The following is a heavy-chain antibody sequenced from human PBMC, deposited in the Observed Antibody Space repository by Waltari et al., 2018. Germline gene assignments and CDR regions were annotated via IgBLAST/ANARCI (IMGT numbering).Heavy chain of an antibody. CDR1: GFTVSSNY. CDR2: IYSGGST. J-gene: IGHJ6*02. CDR3: ARERESRWLQLSHGMDV. D-gene: IGHD5-12*01. Sequence: EVQLVESGGGLIQPGGSLRLSCAASGFTVSSNYMSWVRQAPGKGLEWVSVIYSGGSTYYADSVKGRFTISRDNSKNTLYLQMNSLRAEYTAVYYCARERESRWLQLSHGMDVWGQGTTVTVSS. V-gene: IGHV3-53*01.